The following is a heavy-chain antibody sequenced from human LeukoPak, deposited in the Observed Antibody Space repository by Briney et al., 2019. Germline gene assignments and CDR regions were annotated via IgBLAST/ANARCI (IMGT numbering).Heavy chain of an antibody. V-gene: IGHV3-74*01. J-gene: IGHJ6*03. D-gene: IGHD3-3*01. CDR1: GFTFSSYW. CDR3: ARGTSFWSGYSYYYYMDV. CDR2: INTDGSST. Sequence: GGSLRLSCAASGFTFSSYWMHWVRQAPGKGLVWVSRINTDGSSTSYADSVKGRFTTSRDNAKNTLYLQMNSLRAEDTAVYYCARGTSFWSGYSYYYYMDVWGKGTTVTVSS.